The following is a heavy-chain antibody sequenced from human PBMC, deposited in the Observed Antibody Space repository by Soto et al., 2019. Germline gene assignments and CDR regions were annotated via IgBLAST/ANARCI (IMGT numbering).Heavy chain of an antibody. V-gene: IGHV3-11*01. CDR2: ISSSGSTI. CDR1: GFTFSDYY. Sequence: GGSLRLSCAASGFTFSDYYMSWIRQAPGKGLEWVSYISSSGSTIYYADSVKGRFTISRDNAKNSLYLQMNSLRAEDTAVYYCARGWGVTIFGVVIPNLFDYWGQGTLVTVSS. CDR3: ARGWGVTIFGVVIPNLFDY. D-gene: IGHD3-3*01. J-gene: IGHJ4*02.